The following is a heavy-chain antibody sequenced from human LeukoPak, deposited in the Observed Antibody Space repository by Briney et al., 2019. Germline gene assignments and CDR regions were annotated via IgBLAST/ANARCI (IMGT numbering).Heavy chain of an antibody. D-gene: IGHD3-10*01. CDR3: ARDHYYGSGSYIWQYYFDY. V-gene: IGHV5-51*01. CDR2: IYPGDSDT. J-gene: IGHJ4*02. CDR1: GYSFTSYW. Sequence: KAGESLKISCKGSGYSFTSYWIGWVRQMPGKGLEWRGIIYPGDSDTRYSPSFQGQVTISADKSISTAYLQWSSLKASDTAMYYCARDHYYGSGSYIWQYYFDYWGQGTLVTVSS.